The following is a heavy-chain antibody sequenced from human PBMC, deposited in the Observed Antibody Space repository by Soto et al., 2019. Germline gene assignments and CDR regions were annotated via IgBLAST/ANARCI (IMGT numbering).Heavy chain of an antibody. CDR2: ISYDGSNK. Sequence: QVQLVESGGGVVQPGRSLRLSCAASGFTFSSYGMHWVRQAPGKGLEWVAVISYDGSNKYYADSVKGRFTISRDNSKNTVYLKMNSLRAEDTAVYYCAKDHLWFGELDPRPPPTYYYGMDVWSQGTTVTVSS. CDR3: AKDHLWFGELDPRPPPTYYYGMDV. CDR1: GFTFSSYG. J-gene: IGHJ6*02. V-gene: IGHV3-30*18. D-gene: IGHD3-10*01.